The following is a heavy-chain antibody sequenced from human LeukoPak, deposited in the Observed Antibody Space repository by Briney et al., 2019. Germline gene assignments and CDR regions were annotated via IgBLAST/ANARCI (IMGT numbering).Heavy chain of an antibody. CDR2: INHSGST. CDR1: GGSFSGYY. CDR3: ARGGRDGYRLDGY. D-gene: IGHD5-12*01. V-gene: IGHV4-34*01. Sequence: SETLSLTCAVYGGSFSGYYWSWIRQPPGKGLEWIGEINHSGSTNCNPSLKSRVTISVDTSKNQFSLKLSSVTAADTAVYYCARGGRDGYRLDGYWGQGTLVTVSS. J-gene: IGHJ4*02.